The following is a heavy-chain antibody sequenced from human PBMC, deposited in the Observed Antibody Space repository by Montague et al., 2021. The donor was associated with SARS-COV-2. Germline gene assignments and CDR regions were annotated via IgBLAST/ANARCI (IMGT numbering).Heavy chain of an antibody. D-gene: IGHD3-3*01. J-gene: IGHJ5*02. CDR1: SGSFSGYY. CDR3: ARASSSWSGLDP. CDR2: INHSGNT. Sequence: SETLSLTCAVYSGSFSGYYWTWVRQPPGKGLEWIGEINHSGNTNYKPSLESRITMSVDTSKSLVSLNLTSVTAADTAVYYCARASSSWSGLDPWGQGTLVTVSS. V-gene: IGHV4-34*01.